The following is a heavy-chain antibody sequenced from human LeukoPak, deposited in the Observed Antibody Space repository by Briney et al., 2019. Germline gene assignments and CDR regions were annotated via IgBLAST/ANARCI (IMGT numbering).Heavy chain of an antibody. V-gene: IGHV3-9*01. D-gene: IGHD6-13*01. CDR3: AKDMKGKYSSSLRPLDY. CDR2: ISWNSGGI. J-gene: IGHJ4*02. CDR1: GFTFDDYA. Sequence: GGSLRLSCAASGFTFDDYAMHWVRQAPGKGLEWVSGISWNSGGIGYADSVKGRFTVSRDNAKNSLYLQMNSLRAEDTALYYCAKDMKGKYSSSLRPLDYWGQGTLVTVSS.